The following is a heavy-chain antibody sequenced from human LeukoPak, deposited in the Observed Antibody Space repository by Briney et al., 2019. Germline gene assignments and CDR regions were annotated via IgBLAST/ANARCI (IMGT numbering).Heavy chain of an antibody. D-gene: IGHD2-2*03. V-gene: IGHV4-38-2*02. J-gene: IGHJ5*02. CDR1: GYSISSGYY. Sequence: PSETLSLTCTVSGYSISSGYYWGWIRQPPGKGLEWIGDISYSESTYYNASLKSRVTISVDTSKNQFSPKLSSVTAADTAVYYCARLNVGFPFDPWGQGTLVTVSS. CDR3: ARLNVGFPFDP. CDR2: ISYSEST.